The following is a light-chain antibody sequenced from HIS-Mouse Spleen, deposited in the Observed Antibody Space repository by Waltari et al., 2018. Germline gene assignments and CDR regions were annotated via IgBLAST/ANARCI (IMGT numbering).Light chain of an antibody. J-gene: IGLJ2*01. CDR2: EVS. Sequence: QSALPQPPPASGSPGQSVTISCPGTTSDVGVSTYASWYHQHPGKAPKLMIYEVSKRPSGGPDRFSGSKSGNTASLTVSGLQAEDEADYYCSSYAGSNNLVFGGGTKLTVL. V-gene: IGLV2-8*01. CDR3: SSYAGSNNLV. CDR1: TSDVGVSTY.